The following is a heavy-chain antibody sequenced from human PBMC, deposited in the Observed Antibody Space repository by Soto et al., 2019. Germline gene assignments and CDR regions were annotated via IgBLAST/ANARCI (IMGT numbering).Heavy chain of an antibody. J-gene: IGHJ5*02. D-gene: IGHD3-10*01. CDR3: ARVMVRGVIVGWFDP. CDR2: INHSGST. Sequence: SETLSLTCAVYGGSFSGYYWSWIRQPPGKGLEWIGEINHSGSTNYNPSLKSRVTISVDTSKNQFSLKLSSVTAADTAVYYCARVMVRGVIVGWFDPWGQGTLVTVSS. V-gene: IGHV4-34*01. CDR1: GGSFSGYY.